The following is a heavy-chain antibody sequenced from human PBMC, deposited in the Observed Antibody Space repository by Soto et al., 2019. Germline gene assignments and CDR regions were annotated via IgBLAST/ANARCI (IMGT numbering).Heavy chain of an antibody. CDR1: GYTFTGYY. Sequence: GASVKVSCKASGYTFTGYYMHWVRQAPGQGLEWMGWINPNSGGTNYAQKFQGRVTMTRDTSISTAYMELSRLRSDDTAVYYCARDPVSSSWYVPPLFVKGGMDVWGQGTTVTVSS. D-gene: IGHD6-13*01. V-gene: IGHV1-2*02. J-gene: IGHJ6*02. CDR3: ARDPVSSSWYVPPLFVKGGMDV. CDR2: INPNSGGT.